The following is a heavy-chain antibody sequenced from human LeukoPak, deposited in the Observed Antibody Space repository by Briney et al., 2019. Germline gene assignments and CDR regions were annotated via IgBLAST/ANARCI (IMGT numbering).Heavy chain of an antibody. V-gene: IGHV1-2*02. J-gene: IGHJ4*02. CDR1: GYTFTGYY. Sequence: GASVKVSCKASGYTFTGYYMHWVRQAPGQGLEWMGWINPNSGGTNYAQKFQGRVTMTRDTSISTAYMELSRLRSDDTAVYYCARGLPLGYSSSWYAFDYWGQGTLVTASS. CDR2: INPNSGGT. D-gene: IGHD6-13*01. CDR3: ARGLPLGYSSSWYAFDY.